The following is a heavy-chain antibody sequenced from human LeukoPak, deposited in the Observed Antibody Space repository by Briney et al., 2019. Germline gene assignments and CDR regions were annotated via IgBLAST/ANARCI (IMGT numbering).Heavy chain of an antibody. CDR1: DYTLTNYY. Sequence: AASVKVSCRASDYTLTNYYMHWVRQAPGQGLEWMGRINPNTGGTNYAQKFQGRVTVTIDTSVSISYVEVNSLESDDTAVYYCAKGDSSGRRFFDYWGQGTVVTVSS. CDR2: INPNTGGT. D-gene: IGHD6-19*01. J-gene: IGHJ4*02. V-gene: IGHV1-2*06. CDR3: AKGDSSGRRFFDY.